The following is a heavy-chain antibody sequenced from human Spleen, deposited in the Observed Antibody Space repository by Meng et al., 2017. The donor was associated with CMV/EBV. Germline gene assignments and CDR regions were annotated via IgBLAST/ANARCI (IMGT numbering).Heavy chain of an antibody. CDR3: ARAGAAVTTHFDF. V-gene: IGHV1-18*04. D-gene: IGHD4-17*01. J-gene: IGHJ4*02. CDR1: GYTFGIFG. CDR2: VGADNGNT. Sequence: CKASGYTFGIFGMTWVRQAPGQGLEWVGWVGADNGNTNYAQKFQGRVTMTTDTSTHTAYMEIRALRSDDSAVYYCARAGAAVTTHFDFWGQGTLVTVSS.